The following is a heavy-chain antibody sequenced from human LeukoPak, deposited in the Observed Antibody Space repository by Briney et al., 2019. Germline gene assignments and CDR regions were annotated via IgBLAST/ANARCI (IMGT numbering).Heavy chain of an antibody. CDR2: TNGATGNT. Sequence: ASVKVSCKASGYSFTNYALHWVRQAPGQRLEWMGWTNGATGNTRFSQDFQGRLTITIDTSASTSYMELSSLRSEDTAVYYCARSPGGNARTWLDYWGQGALVTVAS. J-gene: IGHJ4*02. D-gene: IGHD4-23*01. CDR1: GYSFTNYA. CDR3: ARSPGGNARTWLDY. V-gene: IGHV1-3*02.